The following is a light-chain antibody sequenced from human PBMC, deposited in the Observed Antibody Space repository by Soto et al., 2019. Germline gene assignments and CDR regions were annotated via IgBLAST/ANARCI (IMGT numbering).Light chain of an antibody. J-gene: IGLJ1*01. Sequence: QSALAQPASVSGSPGQSITISCTGGSSDIGGYNYVSWYQQHPGRAPRLLILEVTNRPSGVPDHFSGSKSGNTASLIIRGLQAEDEADYFCSSYSSKTPPYVFGTGTKLTVL. CDR1: SSDIGGYNY. CDR2: EVT. CDR3: SSYSSKTPPYV. V-gene: IGLV2-14*01.